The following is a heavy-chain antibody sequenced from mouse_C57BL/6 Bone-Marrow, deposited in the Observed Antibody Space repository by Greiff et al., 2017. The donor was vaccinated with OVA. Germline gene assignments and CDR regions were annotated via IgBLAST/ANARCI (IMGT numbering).Heavy chain of an antibody. J-gene: IGHJ1*03. CDR1: GFTFSDYY. Sequence: EVKLVESEGGLVQPGSSMKLSCTASGFTFSDYYMAWVRQVPEKGLEWVANINYDGSSTYYLDSLKSRFIISRDTAKNILYLQMSSLKSEDTATYYCARIYYGNYVDWYFDVWGTGTTVTVSS. D-gene: IGHD2-1*01. V-gene: IGHV5-16*01. CDR3: ARIYYGNYVDWYFDV. CDR2: INYDGSST.